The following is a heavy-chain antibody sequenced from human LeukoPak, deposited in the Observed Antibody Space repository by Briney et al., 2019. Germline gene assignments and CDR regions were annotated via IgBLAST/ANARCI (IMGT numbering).Heavy chain of an antibody. V-gene: IGHV3-23*01. CDR2: ISGSGGST. CDR3: ARDTVTTDYFDY. CDR1: GFTFSSYA. D-gene: IGHD4-17*01. Sequence: GGSLRLSCAASGFTFSSYAMSWVRQAPGKGLEWVSAISGSGGSTYYADSVKGRFTISRDNSKNTLYLQMNSLRAEDTAVYCCARDTVTTDYFDYWGQGTLVTVSS. J-gene: IGHJ4*02.